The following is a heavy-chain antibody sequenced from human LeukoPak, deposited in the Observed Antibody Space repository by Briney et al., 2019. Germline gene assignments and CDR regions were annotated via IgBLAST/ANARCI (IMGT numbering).Heavy chain of an antibody. J-gene: IGHJ4*02. D-gene: IGHD6-19*01. CDR1: GGTFSSYA. Sequence: ASVKVSCKASGGTFSSYAISWVRQAPGQGLEWMGGIIPIFGTANYAQKFQGRVTITADKSTSTAYMELSSLRSEDTAVYYCARAVEAVAGTFDYWGQGTLVTVSS. CDR2: IIPIFGTA. V-gene: IGHV1-69*06. CDR3: ARAVEAVAGTFDY.